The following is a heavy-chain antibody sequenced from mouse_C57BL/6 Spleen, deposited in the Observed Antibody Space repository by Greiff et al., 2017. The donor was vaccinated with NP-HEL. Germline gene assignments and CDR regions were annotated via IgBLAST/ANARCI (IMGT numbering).Heavy chain of an antibody. J-gene: IGHJ1*03. CDR1: GFNIKNTY. CDR3: ARSSDGYYVGWYFDV. V-gene: IGHV14-3*01. Sequence: EVQLQESVAELVRPGASVKLSCTASGFNIKNTYMHWVKQRPEQGLEWIGRIDPANGNTKYAPKFQGKATITADTSSNTAYLQLISLTSEDTAIYYCARSSDGYYVGWYFDVWGTGTTVTVSS. CDR2: IDPANGNT. D-gene: IGHD2-3*01.